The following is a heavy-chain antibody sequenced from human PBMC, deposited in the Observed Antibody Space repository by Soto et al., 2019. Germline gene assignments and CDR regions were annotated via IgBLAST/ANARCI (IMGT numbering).Heavy chain of an antibody. Sequence: QVHLQESGPGLVKPSQTLSLTCAVSGDSITSGDYFWSWIRQHPGKGLEWIGYIYYTGSTYYNPSLKSRVTISIGTSRKQFSLQLSSVTAADTAMYYCARGPCSNGLCNIWLRDWGPGTLVTVSS. J-gene: IGHJ4*02. CDR3: ARGPCSNGLCNIWLRD. CDR2: IYYTGST. D-gene: IGHD2-8*01. CDR1: GDSITSGDYF. V-gene: IGHV4-31*11.